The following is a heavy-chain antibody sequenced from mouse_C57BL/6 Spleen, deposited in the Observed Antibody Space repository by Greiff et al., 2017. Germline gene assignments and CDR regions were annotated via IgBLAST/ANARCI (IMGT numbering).Heavy chain of an antibody. CDR3: ARTGFAY. CDR1: GYTFTSYW. J-gene: IGHJ3*01. CDR2: IDPSDSFT. Sequence: VQLKQPGAELVKPGASVKLSCKASGYTFTSYWMQWVKQRPGQGLEWIGEIDPSDSFTNYNQKFKGKATLTVDTSSSTAYMQLSSLTSEDSAVYYCARTGFAYWGQGTLVTVSA. V-gene: IGHV1-50*01.